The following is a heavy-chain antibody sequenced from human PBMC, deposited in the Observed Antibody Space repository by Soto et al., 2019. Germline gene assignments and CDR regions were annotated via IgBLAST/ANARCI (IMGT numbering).Heavy chain of an antibody. CDR3: ARDFYGSGSYSAVGCFDP. V-gene: IGHV1-69*08. Sequence: QVQLVQSGAEVKKPGSSVKVSCKASGGTFSSYTISWVRQAPGQGLEWMGRIIPILGIANYAQKFQGRVTITADKSTSTAYMELSSLRSEDTAVYYCARDFYGSGSYSAVGCFDPWGQGTLVTVSS. CDR2: IIPILGIA. CDR1: GGTFSSYT. D-gene: IGHD3-10*01. J-gene: IGHJ5*02.